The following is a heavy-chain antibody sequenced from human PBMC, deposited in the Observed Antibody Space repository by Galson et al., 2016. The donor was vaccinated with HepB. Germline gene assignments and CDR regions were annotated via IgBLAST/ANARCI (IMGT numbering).Heavy chain of an antibody. CDR1: GFTFSSYA. CDR3: AKAYEAVAGYLFILSAFDY. J-gene: IGHJ4*02. V-gene: IGHV3-23*01. Sequence: SLRLSCAASGFTFSSYAMSWVRQAPRKGLEWVSSISGSATSTYYADSVKGRFTISRDNSKNTLFLQMNSLTAEDTAVYYCAKAYEAVAGYLFILSAFDYWGQGTLVTVSS. CDR2: ISGSATST. D-gene: IGHD6-19*01.